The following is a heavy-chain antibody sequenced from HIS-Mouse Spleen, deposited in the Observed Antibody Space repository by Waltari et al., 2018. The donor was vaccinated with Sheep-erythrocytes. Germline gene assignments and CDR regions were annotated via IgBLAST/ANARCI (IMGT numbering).Heavy chain of an antibody. J-gene: IGHJ2*01. V-gene: IGHV4-39*07. Sequence: QLQLQESGPGLVKPSETLSLTCTVSGGSISSSSYYWGWIRQPPGKGLEGIGSIYYSEGHYSNPSLKSRVTISVDTSKNQFSLKLSSVTAADTAVYYCARDLSGSYYDFWSGYYPNWYFDLWGRGTLVTVSS. CDR1: GGSISSSSYY. CDR2: IYYSEGH. CDR3: ARDLSGSYYDFWSGYYPNWYFDL. D-gene: IGHD3-3*01.